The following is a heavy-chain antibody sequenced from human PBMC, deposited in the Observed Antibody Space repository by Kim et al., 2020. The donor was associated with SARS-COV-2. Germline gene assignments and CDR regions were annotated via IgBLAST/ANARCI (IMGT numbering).Heavy chain of an antibody. Sequence: ASVKVSCKASGYTFTSYYMHWVRQAPGQGLEWMGIINPSGGSTSYAQKFQGRVTMTRDTSTSTVYMELSSLRSEDTAVYYCARVICSSTSCYAGYYYYYGMDVWGQGTTVTVSS. V-gene: IGHV1-46*01. CDR2: INPSGGST. J-gene: IGHJ6*02. CDR3: ARVICSSTSCYAGYYYYYGMDV. CDR1: GYTFTSYY. D-gene: IGHD2-2*01.